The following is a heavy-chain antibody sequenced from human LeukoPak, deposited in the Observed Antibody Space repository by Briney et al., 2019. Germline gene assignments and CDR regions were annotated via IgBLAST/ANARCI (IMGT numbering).Heavy chain of an antibody. D-gene: IGHD4-23*01. CDR1: GGSVNTNSYY. J-gene: IGHJ4*02. CDR3: ARADTVVTPDY. Sequence: SETLSLTCTVSGGSVNTNSYYWDWIRQPPGKGLEWIGSIYHSGSTYYNPSLKSRVTISVDTSKNQFSLKLSSVTAADTAVYYCARADTVVTPDYWGQGTLVTVSS. V-gene: IGHV4-39*07. CDR2: IYHSGST.